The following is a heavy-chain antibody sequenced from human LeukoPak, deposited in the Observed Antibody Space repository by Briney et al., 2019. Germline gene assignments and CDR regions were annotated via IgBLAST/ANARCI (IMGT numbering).Heavy chain of an antibody. Sequence: WGSLRLSCAASGFTFSSFWMSWVRQAPGKGLEWVANIKPEGSEKYYVDFVKGRFTISRDNAKNSLYLQMNSLRAEDTAVYYCTRNRGLDVWGQGTTVTVSS. V-gene: IGHV3-7*01. CDR1: GFTFSSFW. J-gene: IGHJ6*02. D-gene: IGHD6-25*01. CDR3: TRNRGLDV. CDR2: IKPEGSEK.